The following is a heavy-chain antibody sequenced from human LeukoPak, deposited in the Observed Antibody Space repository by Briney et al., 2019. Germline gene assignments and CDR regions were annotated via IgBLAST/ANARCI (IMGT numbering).Heavy chain of an antibody. CDR3: ARVGYGSGSYYTDY. Sequence: SQTLSLTCTVFGGSFSSGDYYWSWLRQPPGKGLEWIGYIYYSGSTFYNPSLKSRVTISLDTSKNQFSLKLSSVTAADTAVYYCARVGYGSGSYYTDYWGQGTLVTVSS. J-gene: IGHJ4*02. V-gene: IGHV4-30-4*01. CDR2: IYYSGST. D-gene: IGHD3-10*01. CDR1: GGSFSSGDYY.